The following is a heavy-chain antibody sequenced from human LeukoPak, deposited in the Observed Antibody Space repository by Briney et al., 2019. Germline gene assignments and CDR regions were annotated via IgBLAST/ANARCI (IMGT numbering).Heavy chain of an antibody. Sequence: SQTLSLTCTVSGDSFSSGRYYWSWIRQLPGKGLEWIGCIYYSGSAYYNASLQSRVVISVDTSKNQFSLKLRSATAADTAVYYCAREPDYWGQGTLVTVSS. CDR1: GDSFSSGRYY. J-gene: IGHJ4*02. CDR3: AREPDY. CDR2: IYYSGSA. V-gene: IGHV4-31*03.